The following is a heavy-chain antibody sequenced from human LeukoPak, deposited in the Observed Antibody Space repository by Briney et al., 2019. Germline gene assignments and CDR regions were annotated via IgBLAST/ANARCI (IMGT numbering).Heavy chain of an antibody. Sequence: GGSLRLSCVASGFSRSRYWINWVRQAPGKGLEWVANINTDGSVKYYGNSVNGRFTISRDNAKNSVYLQMNSLRVEDTAIYYCARGYYESSGYRTPDYWGQGTLVIVSS. D-gene: IGHD3-22*01. CDR1: GFSRSRYW. V-gene: IGHV3-7*01. CDR2: INTDGSVK. J-gene: IGHJ4*02. CDR3: ARGYYESSGYRTPDY.